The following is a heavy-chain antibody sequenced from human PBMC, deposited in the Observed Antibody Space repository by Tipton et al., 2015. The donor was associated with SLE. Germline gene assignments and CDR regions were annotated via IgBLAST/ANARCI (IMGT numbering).Heavy chain of an antibody. CDR2: IYYSGST. D-gene: IGHD6-19*01. CDR3: ARDEYSSGWYAY. Sequence: TLSLTCTVSGGSISSSSHYWSWIRQPPGKGLEWIGYIYYSGSTYYNPSLKSRVTISVDTSKNQFSLKLSSVTAADTAVYYCARDEYSSGWYAYWGQGTLVTVSS. J-gene: IGHJ4*02. CDR1: GGSISSSSHY. V-gene: IGHV4-31*03.